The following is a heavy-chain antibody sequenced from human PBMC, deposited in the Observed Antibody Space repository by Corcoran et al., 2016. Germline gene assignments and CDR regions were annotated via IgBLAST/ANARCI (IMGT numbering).Heavy chain of an antibody. J-gene: IGHJ4*02. Sequence: QVQLVQSGAEVKKPGSSVKVSCKASGGTFSSYAISWVRQAPGQGLEWRGGIIPIFGTANYAQKFQGRVTITADKSTSTAYMEMSSLRSEDTAVYYCARAPHDILTGYYSHFDYWGQGTLVTVSS. CDR2: IIPIFGTA. V-gene: IGHV1-69*06. CDR1: GGTFSSYA. CDR3: ARAPHDILTGYYSHFDY. D-gene: IGHD3-9*01.